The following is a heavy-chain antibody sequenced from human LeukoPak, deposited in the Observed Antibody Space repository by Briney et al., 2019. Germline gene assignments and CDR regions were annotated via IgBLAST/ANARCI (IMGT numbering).Heavy chain of an antibody. V-gene: IGHV4-59*08. J-gene: IGHJ4*02. CDR1: GGSISSYY. CDR2: IYYNGST. D-gene: IGHD4-17*01. Sequence: PSETLSLTCTVSGGSISSYYWSWIRQPPGKGLEWIGYIYYNGSTNYSPSLKSRVTISVDTSKNQFSLKLRSVTAADTAVYYCARLYGDYLSPIHYWGQGTLVTVSS. CDR3: ARLYGDYLSPIHY.